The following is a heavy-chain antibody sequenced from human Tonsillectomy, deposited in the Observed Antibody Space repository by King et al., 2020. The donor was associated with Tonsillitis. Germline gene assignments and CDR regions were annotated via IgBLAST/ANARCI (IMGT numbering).Heavy chain of an antibody. CDR3: ARPYSSGYYPFDAFDL. CDR1: GYNFPTYW. Sequence: QLVQSGAEVKKPGESLKISCKGSGYNFPTYWIAWVRQMPGKGLEWMGFIYPDDSDTRYNPSFQGQVTISVDRSITTAYLHWSSLKASDTAIYYCARPYSSGYYPFDAFDLWGQGTMVTVSS. D-gene: IGHD6-19*01. CDR2: IYPDDSDT. V-gene: IGHV5-51*01. J-gene: IGHJ3*01.